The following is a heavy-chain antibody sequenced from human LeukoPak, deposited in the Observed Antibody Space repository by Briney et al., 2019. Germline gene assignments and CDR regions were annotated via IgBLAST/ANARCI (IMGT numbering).Heavy chain of an antibody. CDR3: ARVSLLIPSYDFWSGYTYGMDV. CDR1: GGSISSYY. CDR2: IYTSGSI. Sequence: SETLSLTCTVSGGSISSYYWSWIRQPAGKGLEWIGRIYTSGSINYNPSLKSRVTMSVDTSKNQFSLKLSSVTAADTAVYYCARVSLLIPSYDFWSGYTYGMDVWGQGTTVTVSS. D-gene: IGHD3-3*01. V-gene: IGHV4-4*07. J-gene: IGHJ6*02.